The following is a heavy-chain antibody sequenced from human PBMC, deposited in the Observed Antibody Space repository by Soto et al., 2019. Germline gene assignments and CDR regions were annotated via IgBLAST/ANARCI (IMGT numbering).Heavy chain of an antibody. V-gene: IGHV3-23*01. CDR1: GFSFSSYV. CDR3: AKAGYSFFFDY. D-gene: IGHD5-18*01. J-gene: IGHJ4*02. Sequence: EVQLLESGGGLVQSGGSLRLSCTASGFSFSSYVMSWVRQAPGKGLEWVSEISADDGSTYYADSVKGRFTISRDNSKNTVDLQMNSLRADDTAVYYCAKAGYSFFFDYWDQGTLVTVSS. CDR2: ISADDGST.